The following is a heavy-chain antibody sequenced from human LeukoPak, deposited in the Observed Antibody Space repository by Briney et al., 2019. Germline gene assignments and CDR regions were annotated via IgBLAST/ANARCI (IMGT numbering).Heavy chain of an antibody. J-gene: IGHJ6*02. D-gene: IGHD2-2*02. Sequence: ASVKVSCKSSGYTFTSYGISWVRPAPGQGLVWMGWISAYNGNTNYAQKLQGRVTMTTDTSTSTAYMELRSLRSDDTAVYYCARVDCSSTSCYTYYYYYGMDVWGQGTTVTVSS. CDR1: GYTFTSYG. V-gene: IGHV1-18*01. CDR3: ARVDCSSTSCYTYYYYYGMDV. CDR2: ISAYNGNT.